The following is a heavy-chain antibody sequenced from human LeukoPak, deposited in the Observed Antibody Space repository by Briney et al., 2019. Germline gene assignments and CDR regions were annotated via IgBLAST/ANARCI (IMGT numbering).Heavy chain of an antibody. D-gene: IGHD1-26*01. J-gene: IGHJ3*02. V-gene: IGHV3-9*01. CDR3: AKDRVGADHDAFDI. CDR1: GFTFDDYA. CDR2: ISWSSGSI. Sequence: PGRSLRLSCAASGFTFDDYAMHWVRQAPGKGLEWVSGISWSSGSIGYADSVKGRFTISRDNAKNSLYLQMNSLRAEDTALYYCAKDRVGADHDAFDIWGQGTMVTVSS.